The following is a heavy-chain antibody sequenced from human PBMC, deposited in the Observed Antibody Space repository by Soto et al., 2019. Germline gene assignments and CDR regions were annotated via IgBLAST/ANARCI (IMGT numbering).Heavy chain of an antibody. CDR2: ISSSSSYI. V-gene: IGHV3-21*01. Sequence: ESGGGLVKPGGSLRLSCAASGFTFSSYSMNWVRQAPGKGLEWVSSISSSSSYIYYADSVKGRFTISRDNAKNSLYLQMNSLRAEDTAVYYCARDGEAVAGTGFDPWGQGTLVTVSS. CDR1: GFTFSSYS. CDR3: ARDGEAVAGTGFDP. J-gene: IGHJ5*02. D-gene: IGHD6-19*01.